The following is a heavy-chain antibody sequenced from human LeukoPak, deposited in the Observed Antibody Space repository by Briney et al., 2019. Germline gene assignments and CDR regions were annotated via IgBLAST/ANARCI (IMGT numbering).Heavy chain of an antibody. CDR2: ISSSSSYI. Sequence: GGSLRLSCAASGFTFSSYAMNWVRQAPGKGLEWVSSISSSSSYIYYADSVKGRFTISRDNAKNSLHLQMNSLRAEDTAVYYCARKLWFGEPCCYFDYWGQGTLVTVSS. CDR1: GFTFSSYA. V-gene: IGHV3-21*01. D-gene: IGHD3-10*01. CDR3: ARKLWFGEPCCYFDY. J-gene: IGHJ4*02.